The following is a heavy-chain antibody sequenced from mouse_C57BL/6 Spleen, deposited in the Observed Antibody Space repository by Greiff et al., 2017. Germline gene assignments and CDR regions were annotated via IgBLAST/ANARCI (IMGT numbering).Heavy chain of an antibody. V-gene: IGHV5-4*01. CDR3: AREDYFDY. J-gene: IGHJ2*01. CDR1: GFTFSSYA. Sequence: EVMLVESGGGLVKPGGSLKLSCAASGFTFSSYAMSWVRQTPAKRLEWVATISDGGSYTYYPDNVKGRFTISRDNAKNNLYLQMSHLKSEDTAMYYCAREDYFDYWGQGTTLTVSS. CDR2: ISDGGSYT.